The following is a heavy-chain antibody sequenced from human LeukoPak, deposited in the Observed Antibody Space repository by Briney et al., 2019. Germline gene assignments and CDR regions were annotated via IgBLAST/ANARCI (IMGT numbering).Heavy chain of an antibody. V-gene: IGHV4-39*01. J-gene: IGHJ4*02. CDR1: GGSISSYY. Sequence: PSETLSLTCTVSGGSISSYYWGWIRQPPGKGLEWIGSIYYSGSTYYNPSLKSRVTISVDTSKNQFSLKLSSVTAADTAVYYCARHWGEFDSSGYYDYWGQGTLVTVSS. CDR3: ARHWGEFDSSGYYDY. CDR2: IYYSGST. D-gene: IGHD3-22*01.